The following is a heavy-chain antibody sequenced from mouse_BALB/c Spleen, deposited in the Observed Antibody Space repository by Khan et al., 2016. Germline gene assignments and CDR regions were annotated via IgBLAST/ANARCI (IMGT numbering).Heavy chain of an antibody. J-gene: IGHJ2*02. D-gene: IGHD2-3*01. CDR1: GDSITSGY. CDR3: ATYDGDLFEC. Sequence: EVQLQESGPSLVKPSQTLSLTCSVTGDSITSGYWNWIRKFPGNKLEYMGYISYSGSTYYYPYLKSRISITRDTSKNQSYLKLNSGPTADTATYYCATYDGDLFECWGQGTSLTVSS. V-gene: IGHV3-8*02. CDR2: ISYSGST.